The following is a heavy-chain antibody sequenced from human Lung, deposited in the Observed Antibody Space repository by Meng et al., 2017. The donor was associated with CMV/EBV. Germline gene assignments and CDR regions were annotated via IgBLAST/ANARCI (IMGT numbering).Heavy chain of an antibody. D-gene: IGHD3-10*01. V-gene: IGHV4-61*01. CDR2: IYYSGST. Sequence: TVSGGCVSSGSYYWSWIRQPPGKGLEWIGYIYYSGSTNYNPSLKSRVTISVDTSKNQFSLKLSSVTAADTAVYYCARDHGSGTVDYWGQGTLVTVSS. CDR1: GGCVSSGSYY. J-gene: IGHJ4*02. CDR3: ARDHGSGTVDY.